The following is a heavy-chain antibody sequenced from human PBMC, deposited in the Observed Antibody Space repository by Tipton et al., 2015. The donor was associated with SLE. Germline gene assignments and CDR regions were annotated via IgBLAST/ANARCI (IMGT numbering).Heavy chain of an antibody. Sequence: SLRLSCAASGFTFSSYGMHWVRQAPGKGLEWVSSISSSSSFIYYADSVKGRFTISRDNAKNSLYLQMNSLRAEDTAVYSCARADSEYDILTGYYFDYWGQGTLVTVSS. J-gene: IGHJ4*02. CDR3: ARADSEYDILTGYYFDY. CDR2: ISSSSSFI. D-gene: IGHD3-9*01. V-gene: IGHV3-21*01. CDR1: GFTFSSYG.